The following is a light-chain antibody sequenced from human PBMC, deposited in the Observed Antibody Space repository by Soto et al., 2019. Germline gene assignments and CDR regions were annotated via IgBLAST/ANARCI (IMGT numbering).Light chain of an antibody. CDR2: EVS. V-gene: IGKV1-5*03. CDR1: QSVSNW. CDR3: QHYNTYSEA. J-gene: IGKJ1*01. Sequence: IQMTKSPSTLSGSFGDRVTITGRASQSVSNWLAWYQQKPGKAPTLLIYEVSRLETGVPSRFSGSGSGTKFTLTIASLQPDDFATYYCQHYNTYSEAFGQGTKVDIK.